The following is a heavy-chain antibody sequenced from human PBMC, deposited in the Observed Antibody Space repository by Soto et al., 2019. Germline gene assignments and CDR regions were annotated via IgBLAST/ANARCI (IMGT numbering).Heavy chain of an antibody. Sequence: PSETLSLTCTVSGGSISSYYWSWIRQPAGKGLEWIGRIYTSGSTNYNPSLKSRVTMSLDTSKNQSSLKLTSVTAADTALYYCARGNCSSPNCYSFSGYYGMDVWGQGTTVTVSS. V-gene: IGHV4-4*07. CDR3: ARGNCSSPNCYSFSGYYGMDV. CDR1: GGSISSYY. D-gene: IGHD2-2*01. CDR2: IYTSGST. J-gene: IGHJ6*02.